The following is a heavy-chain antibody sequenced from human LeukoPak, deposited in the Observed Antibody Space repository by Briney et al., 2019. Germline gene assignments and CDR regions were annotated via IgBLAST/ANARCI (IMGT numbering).Heavy chain of an antibody. Sequence: GGSLRLSCAASGFALSSHWMTWVRQVPGRGPEWVANVNRDGSETYYLDSVKGRFTISRDNSKSTLCLQMNSLRAEDTAVYYCAKQLGYCSDGSCYFPYWGQGTLVTVSS. CDR3: AKQLGYCSDGSCYFPY. CDR1: GFALSSHW. CDR2: VNRDGSET. V-gene: IGHV3-7*03. D-gene: IGHD2-15*01. J-gene: IGHJ4*02.